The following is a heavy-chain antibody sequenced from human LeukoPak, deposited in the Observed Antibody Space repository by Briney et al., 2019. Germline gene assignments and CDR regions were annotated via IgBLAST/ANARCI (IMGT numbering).Heavy chain of an antibody. Sequence: PSETLSLTCAVYGGSFSGYYWSWLRQPPGKGLEWLGEINHSGSTNYNPSLKSRVTISVDTSKNQFSLKLSSVTAADTAVYYCARGPYSSSWYVFYFDYWGQGTLVTVSS. CDR2: INHSGST. CDR3: ARGPYSSSWYVFYFDY. CDR1: GGSFSGYY. V-gene: IGHV4-34*01. D-gene: IGHD6-13*01. J-gene: IGHJ4*02.